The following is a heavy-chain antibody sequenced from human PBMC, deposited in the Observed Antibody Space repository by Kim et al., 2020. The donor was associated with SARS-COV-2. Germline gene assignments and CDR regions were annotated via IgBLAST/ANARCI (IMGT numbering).Heavy chain of an antibody. J-gene: IGHJ4*02. Sequence: NPSLRSRATISVDTSKNQFSLKLSSMTAADTAVYYCARTSYDSSGNFLDYWGQGTLVTVSS. V-gene: IGHV4-59*01. D-gene: IGHD3-22*01. CDR3: ARTSYDSSGNFLDY.